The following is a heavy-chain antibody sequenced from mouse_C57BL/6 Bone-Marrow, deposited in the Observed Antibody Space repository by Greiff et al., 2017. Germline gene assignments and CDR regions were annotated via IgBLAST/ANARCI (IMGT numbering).Heavy chain of an antibody. J-gene: IGHJ2*01. CDR3: VRQRGLRPYFDY. V-gene: IGHV10-1*01. CDR2: IRSKSNNYAT. D-gene: IGHD2-4*01. Sequence: DVMLVESGGGLVQPKGSLKLSCAASGFSFNTYAMNWVRQAPGKGLEWVARIRSKSNNYATYYADSVKDRFTISRDDSESMLYLQLNNLKTEDTAMYYCVRQRGLRPYFDYWGQGTTLTVSS. CDR1: GFSFNTYA.